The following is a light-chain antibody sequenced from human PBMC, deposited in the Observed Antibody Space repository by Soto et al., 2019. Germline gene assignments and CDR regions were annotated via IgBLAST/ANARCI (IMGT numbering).Light chain of an antibody. V-gene: IGKV1-12*01. CDR1: QAVSTW. Sequence: DIQITQSPSSVSASVGDTVTITCRASQAVSTWLAWYQQKPGGAPKLLIYAASTLQSGVPSRFSGSGSGTDFTLTISSLQSEDFAVYYCQQYNNWPPKTFGQGTKVDIK. CDR2: AAS. CDR3: QQYNNWPPKT. J-gene: IGKJ1*01.